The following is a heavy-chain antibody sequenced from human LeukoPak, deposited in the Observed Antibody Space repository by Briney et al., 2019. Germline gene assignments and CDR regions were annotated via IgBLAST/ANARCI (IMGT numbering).Heavy chain of an antibody. CDR3: AGYYDSSGYYG. J-gene: IGHJ4*02. V-gene: IGHV1-2*02. D-gene: IGHD3-22*01. CDR1: GYTFTGYY. CDR2: INPNSGGT. Sequence: WASVKVSCKASGYTFTGYYMHWVRQAPGQGLEWMGWINPNSGGTNYAQKFQGRVTMTRDTSISPAYMELSRLRSDDTAVYYCAGYYDSSGYYGWGQGTLVTVSS.